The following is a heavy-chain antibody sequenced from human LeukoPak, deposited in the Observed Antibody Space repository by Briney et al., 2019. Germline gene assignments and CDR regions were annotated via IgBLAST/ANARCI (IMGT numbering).Heavy chain of an antibody. Sequence: PGGSLRLSCAASGFTFSSYAMSWVRQAPGKGLEWVSAISGSGGSTYYADSVKGRFTISRDNSKNTLYLQMNSLRAEDTAVYYCAREERGITGTTLGRWGDYWGQGTLVTVSS. CDR2: ISGSGGST. CDR1: GFTFSSYA. D-gene: IGHD1-7*01. V-gene: IGHV3-23*01. CDR3: AREERGITGTTLGRWGDY. J-gene: IGHJ4*02.